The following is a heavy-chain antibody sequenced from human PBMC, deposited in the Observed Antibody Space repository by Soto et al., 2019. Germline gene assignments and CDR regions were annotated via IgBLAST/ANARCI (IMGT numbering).Heavy chain of an antibody. V-gene: IGHV1-69*01. Sequence: QVQLVQSGAEVKKPRSSVKVSCKASGGTFRSNGISWVRQAPGQGLEWLGGIIPIVHTASYAQTFRGRVTITADESTTTAYMELSSPRSEDTAVYYCAMITMIHSFDPWGQGTLVTVSS. CDR2: IIPIVHTA. CDR3: AMITMIHSFDP. CDR1: GGTFRSNG. J-gene: IGHJ5*02. D-gene: IGHD3-22*01.